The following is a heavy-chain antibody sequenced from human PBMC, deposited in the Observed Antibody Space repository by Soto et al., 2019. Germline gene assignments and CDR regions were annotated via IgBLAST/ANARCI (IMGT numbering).Heavy chain of an antibody. J-gene: IGHJ4*02. CDR2: IYSGGST. V-gene: IGHV3-53*01. Sequence: PGGSLRLSCAASGFTVSSNYMSWVRQAPGKGLEWVSVIYSGGSTYYADSVKGRFTISRDNSKNTLYLQMNSLRAEDTAVYYCARVVLERLFRQTLDYWGQGTLVTVSS. D-gene: IGHD1-1*01. CDR1: GFTVSSNY. CDR3: ARVVLERLFRQTLDY.